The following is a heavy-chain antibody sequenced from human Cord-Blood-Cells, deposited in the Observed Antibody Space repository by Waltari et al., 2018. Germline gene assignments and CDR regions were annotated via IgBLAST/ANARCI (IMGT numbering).Heavy chain of an antibody. CDR2: IYYSGST. J-gene: IGHJ6*02. V-gene: IGHV4-30-4*01. Sequence: QVQLQESGPGLVKPSQTLSLTCTVSGGSISMGAYYRRWIRQPPGKGLEWIGYIYYSGSTYYNPSLKSRVTISVDTSKNQFSLKLSSVTAADTAVYYCASAYSSGWYYYYYGMDVWGQGTTVTVSS. D-gene: IGHD6-19*01. CDR3: ASAYSSGWYYYYYGMDV. CDR1: GGSISMGAYY.